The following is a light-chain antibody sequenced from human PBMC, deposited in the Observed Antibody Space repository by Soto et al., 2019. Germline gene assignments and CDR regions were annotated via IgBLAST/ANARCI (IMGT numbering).Light chain of an antibody. J-gene: IGLJ3*02. CDR1: SSDVGTYDN. CDR3: SSYANGGTRV. Sequence: QSALTQPASVSGSPGQSITISCTGTSSDVGTYDNVSWYQQHPGKAPKLMIYEVNNRPSGVSSRFSGSKSGNTASLTISGIQADDEADYYCSSYANGGTRVFGGGTKLTVL. CDR2: EVN. V-gene: IGLV2-14*01.